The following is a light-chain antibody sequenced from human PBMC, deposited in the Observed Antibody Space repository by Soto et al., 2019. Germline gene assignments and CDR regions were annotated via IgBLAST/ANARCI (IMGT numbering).Light chain of an antibody. CDR3: QQDDRSPL. CDR2: GAS. CDR1: QSVSNSH. Sequence: EIVLTQSPGALSLSQGERATLSCRASQSVSNSHSAWYQQKPGQAPRLLIYGASNRATGVSDRFSGSGSGTDFTLTITRLEHEDSEVYYWQQDDRSPLFGGGTKVEI. V-gene: IGKV3-20*01. J-gene: IGKJ4*01.